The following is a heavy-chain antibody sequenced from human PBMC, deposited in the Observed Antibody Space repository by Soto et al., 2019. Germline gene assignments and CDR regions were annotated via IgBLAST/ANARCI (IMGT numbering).Heavy chain of an antibody. CDR2: ISGSGGST. CDR3: AKDRIAAAGTEGYYYYGMDV. V-gene: IGHV3-23*01. J-gene: IGHJ6*02. Sequence: GRSLRLSCAASGFTFSSYAMSWVRQAPGKGLEWVSAISGSGGSTYYADSVKGRFTISRDNSKNTLYLQMNSLRAEDTAVYYCAKDRIAAAGTEGYYYYGMDVWGQGTTVTVSS. CDR1: GFTFSSYA. D-gene: IGHD6-13*01.